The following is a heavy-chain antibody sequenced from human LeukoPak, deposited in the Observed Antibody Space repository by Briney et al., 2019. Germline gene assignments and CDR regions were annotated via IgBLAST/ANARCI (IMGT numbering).Heavy chain of an antibody. V-gene: IGHV4-59*08. CDR3: VSRDNTGWNYFDH. CDR1: GGSINSHY. Sequence: PSETLSLTCTVSGGSINSHYWSWIRQPPGKGLQWIGDIYYRERTNYNPSLRSRVTISVDTSKNQLSLKLTSVLAADTAMYYCVSRDNTGWNYFDHWGQGILVTVSS. J-gene: IGHJ4*02. CDR2: IYYRERT. D-gene: IGHD6-19*01.